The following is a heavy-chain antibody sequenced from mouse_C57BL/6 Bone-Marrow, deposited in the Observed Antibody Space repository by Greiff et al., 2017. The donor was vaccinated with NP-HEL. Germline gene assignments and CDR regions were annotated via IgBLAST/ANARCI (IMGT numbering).Heavy chain of an antibody. CDR1: GYTFTSYG. D-gene: IGHD1-1*01. CDR2: IYPRSGNT. CDR3: ARPIGTVGPLDY. J-gene: IGHJ2*01. V-gene: IGHV1-81*01. Sequence: VKLVESGAELARPGASVKLSCKASGYTFTSYGISWVKQRPGQGLEWIGEIYPRSGNTYYNEKFKGKATLTADKSSSTAYMELRSLTSEDSAVYFCARPIGTVGPLDYWGQGTTLTVSS.